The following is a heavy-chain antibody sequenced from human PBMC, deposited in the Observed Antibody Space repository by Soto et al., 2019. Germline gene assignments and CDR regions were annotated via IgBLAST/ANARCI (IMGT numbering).Heavy chain of an antibody. D-gene: IGHD3-10*01. J-gene: IGHJ4*02. CDR1: GGTFSSYT. Sequence: SVKVSCKASGGTFSSYTISWVRQAPGQGLEWMGRIIPIFGIANYAQKFQGRVTITADKSTSTAYMELSSLRSEDTAVYYCARNTYYYGSGRPFDYWGQGTLVTVSS. CDR3: ARNTYYYGSGRPFDY. CDR2: IIPIFGIA. V-gene: IGHV1-69*02.